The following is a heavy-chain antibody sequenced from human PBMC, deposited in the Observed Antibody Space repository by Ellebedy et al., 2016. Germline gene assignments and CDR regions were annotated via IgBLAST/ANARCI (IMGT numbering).Heavy chain of an antibody. CDR1: GYSISSGYY. V-gene: IGHV4-38-2*01. D-gene: IGHD2-2*01. Sequence: SETLSLTCAVSGYSISSGYYWGWLRQAPGKGLEWIGSIYYSGSTYYNPSLKSRVTISRDTSKNNFSLRLSSVTASDTAVYYCARRYCTTTICYYFDYWGQGTLVTVSS. J-gene: IGHJ4*02. CDR3: ARRYCTTTICYYFDY. CDR2: IYYSGST.